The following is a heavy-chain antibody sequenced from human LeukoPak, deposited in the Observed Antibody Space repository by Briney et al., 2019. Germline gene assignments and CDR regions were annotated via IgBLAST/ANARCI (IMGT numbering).Heavy chain of an antibody. D-gene: IGHD5-12*01. CDR2: IDTHTGIP. Sequence: ASVKVSCRTSGYTFTTYAMNWVRQAPGQGREWMGWIDTHTGIPAYARGFTGRFVFSLGTSVSTAYLQISSLKAEDTAVYYCAREGSGYDYGYWGQGTLVTVSS. CDR1: GYTFTTYA. CDR3: AREGSGYDYGY. J-gene: IGHJ4*02. V-gene: IGHV7-4-1*02.